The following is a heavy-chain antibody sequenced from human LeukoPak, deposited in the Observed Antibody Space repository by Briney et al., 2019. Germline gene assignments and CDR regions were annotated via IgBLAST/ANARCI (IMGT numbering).Heavy chain of an antibody. V-gene: IGHV3-48*03. CDR1: GFTFSTYE. Sequence: GGSLRLSCQASGFTFSTYEMNWVRQAPGKGLEWVSYISSSATTTYYADSVKGRFTISRDNSKNTLYLQMNSLRAEDTAVYYCAKASIWFGSKGAAFDIWGQGTMVTVSS. D-gene: IGHD3-10*01. CDR2: ISSSATTT. J-gene: IGHJ3*02. CDR3: AKASIWFGSKGAAFDI.